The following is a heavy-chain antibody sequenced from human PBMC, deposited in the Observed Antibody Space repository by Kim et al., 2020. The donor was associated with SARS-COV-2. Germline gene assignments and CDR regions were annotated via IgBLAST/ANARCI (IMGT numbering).Heavy chain of an antibody. V-gene: IGHV3-30*04. Sequence: GGSLRLSCAASGFTFSSYAMHWVRQAPGKGLEWVAVISYDGSNKYYADSVKGRFTISRDNSKNTLYLQMNSLRAEDTAVYYCARAAAVTAITPWDYGMDVWGEGTAVTV. CDR3: ARAAAVTAITPWDYGMDV. D-gene: IGHD2-21*02. CDR2: ISYDGSNK. J-gene: IGHJ6*02. CDR1: GFTFSSYA.